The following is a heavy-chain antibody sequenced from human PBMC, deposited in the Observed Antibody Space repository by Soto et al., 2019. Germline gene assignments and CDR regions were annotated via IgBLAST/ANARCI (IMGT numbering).Heavy chain of an antibody. CDR3: ARGQTYCSGGTCYEQYDY. Sequence: PSETLSLTCSVYGGSFSEYYWSWIRQPPGKGLEWIGEINPSGSTNYNPSLKSRLTISVDTSKSQFSLKLSSVTAADTAVYFCARGQTYCSGGTCYEQYDYWGQGTLVTVSS. V-gene: IGHV4-34*01. CDR2: INPSGST. J-gene: IGHJ4*02. D-gene: IGHD2-15*01. CDR1: GGSFSEYY.